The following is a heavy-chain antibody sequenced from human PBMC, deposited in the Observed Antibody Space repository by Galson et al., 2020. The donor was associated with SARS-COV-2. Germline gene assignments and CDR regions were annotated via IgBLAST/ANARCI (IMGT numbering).Heavy chain of an antibody. CDR2: TSNSGSP. CDR3: ARGGSRPIMVFDYYYFYMDV. J-gene: IGHJ6*03. CDR1: GGYFSDYS. D-gene: IGHD2-8*01. Sequence: SETLSLTCAVNGGYFSDYSWTWVRKPPGKGLEWTGETSNSGSPTYSPPLKSRVFMSVDTSKNQFSLKLSSVTAADTAVYYCARGGSRPIMVFDYYYFYMDVWGKGTTVTVSS. V-gene: IGHV4-34*01.